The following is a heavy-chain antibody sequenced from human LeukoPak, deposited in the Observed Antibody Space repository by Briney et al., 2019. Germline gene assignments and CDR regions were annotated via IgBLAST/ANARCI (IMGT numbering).Heavy chain of an antibody. CDR1: GFTFSSYW. J-gene: IGHJ6*03. D-gene: IGHD2-21*01. CDR3: VRGAPYYMDV. V-gene: IGHV3-74*01. Sequence: GGSLRLSCAASGFTFSSYWVHWVRQAPGRGLVWVSRINSDGSNTSYADSVRGRFTISRDNANNTLYLEMNSLRAEDTAVYYCVRGAPYYMDVWGKGTTVTVSS. CDR2: INSDGSNT.